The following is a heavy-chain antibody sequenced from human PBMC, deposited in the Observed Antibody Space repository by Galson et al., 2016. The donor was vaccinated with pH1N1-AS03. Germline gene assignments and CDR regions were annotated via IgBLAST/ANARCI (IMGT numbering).Heavy chain of an antibody. CDR1: GYNFVTYG. CDR2: INPYSTNT. V-gene: IGHV1-18*01. CDR3: ARVVAGRPFLIDY. Sequence: SVKVSCKASGYNFVTYGITWVRQGPGQGLEWMGWINPYSTNTTYAKKVQDRFTITADTSTTTAHLDLRNLGSDDTAVYYCARVVAGRPFLIDYWGQGTLVIVSS. D-gene: IGHD6-6*01. J-gene: IGHJ4*02.